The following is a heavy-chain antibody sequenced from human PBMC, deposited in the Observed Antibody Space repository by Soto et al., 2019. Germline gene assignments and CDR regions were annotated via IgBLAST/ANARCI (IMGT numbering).Heavy chain of an antibody. Sequence: SETLSLTCTVSGGSIRSGAHYWNWIRQIPGKGLEWIGCIYHSGSTYYNPALKSRVTISVDTSNNQFSLKLGSVTAADTAVYYCARCPYGAFDSWGQGTLVTVSS. J-gene: IGHJ4*02. CDR2: IYHSGST. CDR3: ARCPYGAFDS. V-gene: IGHV4-31*03. D-gene: IGHD4-17*01. CDR1: GGSIRSGAHY.